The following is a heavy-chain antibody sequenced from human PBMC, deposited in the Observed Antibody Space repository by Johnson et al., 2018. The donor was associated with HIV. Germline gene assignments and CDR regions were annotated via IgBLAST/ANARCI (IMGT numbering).Heavy chain of an antibody. Sequence: VQLVESGGGLVPPGGSLRLSCAASGFTFNNYAMTWVRQVPGKGLEWVSGISGSGDNTHYADSVMGRFTISRDNSKSTLYLQMMSLRVEDTALYYCVKVGLVGGREGVGAHDIWGPGTMVTVSS. V-gene: IGHV3-23*04. CDR3: VKVGLVGGREGVGAHDI. J-gene: IGHJ3*02. D-gene: IGHD1-26*01. CDR1: GFTFNNYA. CDR2: ISGSGDNT.